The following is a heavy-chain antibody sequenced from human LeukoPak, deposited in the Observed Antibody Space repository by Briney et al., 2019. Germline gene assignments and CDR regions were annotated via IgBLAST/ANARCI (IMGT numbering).Heavy chain of an antibody. CDR2: ISDSGGRT. J-gene: IGHJ4*02. CDR3: AKRGVVIRVILVGFHKEAYYFDS. V-gene: IGHV3-23*01. Sequence: GGSLRLSCAVSGITLSNYGMSWVRQAPGKGLEWVAGISDSGGRTNYADSVKGRFTISRDNPKNTLYLQMNSQRAEDTAVYFCAKRGVVIRVILVGFHKEAYYFDSWGQGALVTVSS. CDR1: GITLSNYG. D-gene: IGHD3-22*01.